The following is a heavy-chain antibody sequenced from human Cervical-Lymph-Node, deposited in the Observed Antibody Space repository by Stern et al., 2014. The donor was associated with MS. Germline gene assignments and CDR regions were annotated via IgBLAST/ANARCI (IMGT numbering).Heavy chain of an antibody. Sequence: VQLVQAGGGVVQPERPLRLACAASGFTFSTFSMHWLRHAPGKGLQGVALVSYDGNNEYYGDSVKGRFTISRDNSKNTLYLQMNSLRTEDTAVYYCARDGLHYDSDGNWFDPWGQGTLVTVSS. V-gene: IGHV3-30*01. CDR3: ARDGLHYDSDGNWFDP. J-gene: IGHJ5*02. CDR2: VSYDGNNE. CDR1: GFTFSTFS. D-gene: IGHD4-11*01.